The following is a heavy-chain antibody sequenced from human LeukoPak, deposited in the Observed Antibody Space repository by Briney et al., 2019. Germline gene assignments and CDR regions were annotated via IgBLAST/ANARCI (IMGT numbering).Heavy chain of an antibody. J-gene: IGHJ4*02. V-gene: IGHV3-21*01. CDR1: GFTFSSYS. D-gene: IGHD3-22*01. Sequence: GGSLRLSCAASGFTFSSYSMNWVRQAPGKGLEWVSSISSSSSYIYYADSVKGRFTISRDNAKNSLYLQMNSMRAEDTAVYYCARKGYDDSSGDRDYWGQGNLVTVSS. CDR2: ISSSSSYI. CDR3: ARKGYDDSSGDRDY.